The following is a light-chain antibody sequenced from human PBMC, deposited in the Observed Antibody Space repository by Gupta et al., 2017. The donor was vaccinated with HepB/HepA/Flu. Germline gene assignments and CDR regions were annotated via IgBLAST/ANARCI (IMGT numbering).Light chain of an antibody. CDR2: EAS. V-gene: IGKV3-15*01. CDR1: QSVSSN. Sequence: EIAMTQSPPTLSVSPGERATLSCRASQSVSSNLAWYQQKPGQAPRLLIYEASTRDAGVPARFSGSGSGRELTLTISSRQSEDFAVYYCQQYKDWPSCNFGQGTKLDIK. CDR3: QQYKDWPSCN. J-gene: IGKJ2*02.